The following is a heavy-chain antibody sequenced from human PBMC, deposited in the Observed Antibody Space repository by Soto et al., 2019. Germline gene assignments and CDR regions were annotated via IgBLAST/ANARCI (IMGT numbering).Heavy chain of an antibody. CDR1: GASVSSSIYY. CDR3: ARAGQRTGTTGPYYGMDV. J-gene: IGHJ6*02. Sequence: SETLSLTCIVSGASVSSSIYYWSWLRQPPGKGLEWIGYIYYSGSTNYNPSLKSRVTISVDTSKNQFSLKLSSVTAADTAVYYCARAGQRTGTTGPYYGMDVWGQGTTVTVSS. D-gene: IGHD1-1*01. CDR2: IYYSGST. V-gene: IGHV4-61*01.